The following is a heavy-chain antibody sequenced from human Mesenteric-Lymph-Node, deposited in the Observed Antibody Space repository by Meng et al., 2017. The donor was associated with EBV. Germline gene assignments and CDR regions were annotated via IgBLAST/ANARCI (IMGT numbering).Heavy chain of an antibody. CDR1: GGSVNSGSYY. CDR3: ARGYGSGSYRYFDY. CDR2: IFSSGST. V-gene: IGHV4-61*03. D-gene: IGHD3-10*01. J-gene: IGHJ4*02. Sequence: QVHMQAPGPGRVKPSETLSLTCPVSGGSVNSGSYYWSWSRQPPGKGLQWIGYIFSSGSTNYNPSFKSRVTISVDMSKNHFSLRLTSVTPADTAVYYCARGYGSGSYRYFDYWGQGTLVTVSS.